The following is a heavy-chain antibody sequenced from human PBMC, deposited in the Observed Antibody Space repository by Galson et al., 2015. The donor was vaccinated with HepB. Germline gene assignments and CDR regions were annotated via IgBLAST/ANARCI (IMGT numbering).Heavy chain of an antibody. J-gene: IGHJ6*02. CDR3: ARDHRSYDFWSGYLHYYYYGMDV. Sequence: SVKVSCKASGGTFSSYAISWVRQAPGQGLEWMGGIIPIFGTANYAQKFQGRVTITADESTSTAYMELSSLGSEDTAVYYCARDHRSYDFWSGYLHYYYYGMDVWGQGTTVTVSS. V-gene: IGHV1-69*13. D-gene: IGHD3-3*01. CDR1: GGTFSSYA. CDR2: IIPIFGTA.